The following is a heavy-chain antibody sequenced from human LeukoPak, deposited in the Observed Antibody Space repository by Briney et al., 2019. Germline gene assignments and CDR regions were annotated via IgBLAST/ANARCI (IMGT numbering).Heavy chain of an antibody. D-gene: IGHD1-26*01. CDR3: ARDRVGATDYFDY. V-gene: IGHV3-30-3*01. J-gene: IGHJ4*02. Sequence: GGSLRLSCAASGFTFSSYAMHWVRQAPGKGLEWVAVITYDGSNKYYADSVKGRFTISRDNSKNTLYLQMNSLRAEDTAAYYCARDRVGATDYFDYWGQGTLVTVSS. CDR1: GFTFSSYA. CDR2: ITYDGSNK.